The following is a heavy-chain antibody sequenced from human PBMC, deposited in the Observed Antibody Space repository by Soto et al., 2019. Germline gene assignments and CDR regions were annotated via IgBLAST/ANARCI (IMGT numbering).Heavy chain of an antibody. CDR1: GFTFSSYS. CDR3: ARAPPPAARGYYFDY. D-gene: IGHD2-2*01. V-gene: IGHV3-21*01. J-gene: IGHJ4*02. CDR2: ISSSSSYI. Sequence: PGGSLRLSCAASGFTFSSYSMNWVRQAPGKGLEWVSSISSSSSYIYYADSVKGRFTISRDNAKNSLYLQMNSLRAEDTAVYYCARAPPPAARGYYFDYWGQGTLVTVSS.